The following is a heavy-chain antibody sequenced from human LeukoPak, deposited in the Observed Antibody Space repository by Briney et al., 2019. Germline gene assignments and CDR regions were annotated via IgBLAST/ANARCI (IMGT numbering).Heavy chain of an antibody. CDR1: GFTFSDYY. J-gene: IGHJ1*01. CDR2: ISSSGSTI. Sequence: GGSLRLSCAASGFTFSDYYMSWIRQAPGKGLEWVSYISSSGSTIYYADSVKGRFTISRDNAKNSLYLQMNSLRAEDTAVYYCATLGSSGYSSGWYHAEYFQHWGRGTLVTVSS. D-gene: IGHD6-19*01. V-gene: IGHV3-11*04. CDR3: ATLGSSGYSSGWYHAEYFQH.